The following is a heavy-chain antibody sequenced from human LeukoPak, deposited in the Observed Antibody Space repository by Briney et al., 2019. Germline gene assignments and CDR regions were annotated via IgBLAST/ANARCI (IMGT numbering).Heavy chain of an antibody. CDR1: GFIFDDYA. CDR2: ISWNSGSI. D-gene: IGHD2-21*02. V-gene: IGHV3-9*01. Sequence: GGSLRLSCAASGFIFDDYAMHWVRQAPGKGQEWVSGISWNSGSIGYADSVKGRFTISRDNAKNSLYLQMNSLRAEDTALYYCAKDMVGPSHIVVVTAPHAFDIWGQGTMVTVSS. CDR3: AKDMVGPSHIVVVTAPHAFDI. J-gene: IGHJ3*02.